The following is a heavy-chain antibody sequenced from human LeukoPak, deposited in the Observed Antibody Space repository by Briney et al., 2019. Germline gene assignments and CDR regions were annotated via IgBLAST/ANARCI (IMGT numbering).Heavy chain of an antibody. CDR3: AKGPLRGTAAAIDY. CDR2: ISYDGRNI. V-gene: IGHV3-30*18. D-gene: IGHD2-2*01. J-gene: IGHJ4*02. Sequence: GKSLRLSCAASGFTFNNYGMHWVRQAPGKGLEWVAVISYDGRNIHYPDSVKGRFTISRDISTDTLWLQMDSLRTEDTAVCYCAKGPLRGTAAAIDYWGQGTLVTVSS. CDR1: GFTFNNYG.